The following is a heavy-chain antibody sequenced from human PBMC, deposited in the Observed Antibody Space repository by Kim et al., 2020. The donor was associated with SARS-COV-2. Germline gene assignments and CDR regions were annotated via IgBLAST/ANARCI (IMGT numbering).Heavy chain of an antibody. CDR2: INTRGVT. CDR3: ASDTPGGEEFDY. D-gene: IGHD3-16*01. Sequence: GGSLRLSCATSGFTFSSYEMNWVRQAPGEGLEWVSFINTRGVTSYGDSVRGRFTISRDNAENSLYLQMNSLRAEDTGVYYCASDTPGGEEFDYWGQGILVTVSS. V-gene: IGHV3-48*03. CDR1: GFTFSSYE. J-gene: IGHJ4*02.